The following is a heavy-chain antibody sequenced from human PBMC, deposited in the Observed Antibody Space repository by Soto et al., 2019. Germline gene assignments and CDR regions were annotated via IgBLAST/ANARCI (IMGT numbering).Heavy chain of an antibody. J-gene: IGHJ5*02. V-gene: IGHV4-39*01. CDR1: GDSISSSSSY. Sequence: SETLSLTCTVSGDSISSSSSYWGWIRQPPGKGLEWIGSIYYTGTTYYNPSLKSRVTITVDTSKKQFSLKLTSVTAADTAVYYCAKFYGGNSAHTYTIDPWGQGTLVT. CDR2: IYYTGTT. D-gene: IGHD2-21*02. CDR3: AKFYGGNSAHTYTIDP.